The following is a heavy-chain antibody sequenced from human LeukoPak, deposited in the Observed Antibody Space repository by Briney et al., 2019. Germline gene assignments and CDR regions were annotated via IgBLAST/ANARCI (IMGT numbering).Heavy chain of an antibody. J-gene: IGHJ5*02. Sequence: ASVKVSCKASGYTFTSYGISWVRQAPGQGLEWMGWISAYNGNTNYAQNLQGRVTMTRDTSTSTAYMELRSLRSDDTAIYYCARGVRGLKTYYNGSGSWFDPWGQGTLVTVSS. CDR2: ISAYNGNT. CDR1: GYTFTSYG. CDR3: ARGVRGLKTYYNGSGSWFDP. V-gene: IGHV1-18*01. D-gene: IGHD3-10*01.